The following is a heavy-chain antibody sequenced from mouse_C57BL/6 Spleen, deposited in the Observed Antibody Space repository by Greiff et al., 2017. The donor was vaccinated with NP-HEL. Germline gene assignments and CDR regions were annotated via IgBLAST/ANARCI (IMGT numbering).Heavy chain of an antibody. J-gene: IGHJ4*01. V-gene: IGHV5-16*01. CDR1: GFTFSDYY. CDR3: AREKIAYYYAMDY. CDR2: INYDGSST. Sequence: EVMLVESEGGLVQPGSSMKLSCTASGFTFSDYYMAWVRQVPEKGLEWVANINYDGSSTYYLDSLKSRFIISRDNAKNILYLQMSSLKSEDTATYYCAREKIAYYYAMDYWGQGTSVTVSS.